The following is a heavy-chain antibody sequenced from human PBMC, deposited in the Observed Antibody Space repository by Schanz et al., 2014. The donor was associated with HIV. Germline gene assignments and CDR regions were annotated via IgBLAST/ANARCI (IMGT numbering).Heavy chain of an antibody. D-gene: IGHD6-25*01. Sequence: EVQLWESGGGLVQPGGSLRLSCTASGFTFSSDAMSWVRQAPGTGLEWVSIISGSGGSIYYADSVKGRFTISRDNSKNTLYLRMNRLRVEDSAVYYCAKVRRLLTRWDWFRPWGQGTLVPVSS. V-gene: IGHV3-23*01. J-gene: IGHJ5*02. CDR2: ISGSGGSI. CDR1: GFTFSSDA. CDR3: AKVRRLLTRWDWFRP.